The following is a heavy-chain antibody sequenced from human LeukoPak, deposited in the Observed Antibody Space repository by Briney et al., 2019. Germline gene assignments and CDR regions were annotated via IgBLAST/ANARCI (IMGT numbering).Heavy chain of an antibody. CDR1: GFTFSSYA. CDR3: AKDLRVQVERPN. CDR2: ISGGGGST. V-gene: IGHV3-23*01. D-gene: IGHD1-1*01. Sequence: QSGRSLRLSCAGAGFTFSSYAMSWVRQAPGKGLEWVSSISGGGGSTYYANSVKGRFTISRDNSKNTLYLQMNSLRAEDTAVYHCAKDLRVQVERPNWGQGTLVTVSS. J-gene: IGHJ4*02.